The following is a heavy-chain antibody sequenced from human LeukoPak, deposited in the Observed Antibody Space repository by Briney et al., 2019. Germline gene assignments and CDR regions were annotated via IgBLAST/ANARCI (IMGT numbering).Heavy chain of an antibody. CDR1: GFTFSSYG. D-gene: IGHD4-17*01. CDR2: ISYDGSNK. V-gene: IGHV3-30*18. Sequence: GGSLRLSCAASGFTFSSYGMHWVRQAPGKGLEWVAVISYDGSNKYYADSVKGRFTISRDNSKNTLYLQMNSLRAEDTAVYYCAKGLNDYGDYRSGMDVWGQGTTVTVCS. CDR3: AKGLNDYGDYRSGMDV. J-gene: IGHJ6*02.